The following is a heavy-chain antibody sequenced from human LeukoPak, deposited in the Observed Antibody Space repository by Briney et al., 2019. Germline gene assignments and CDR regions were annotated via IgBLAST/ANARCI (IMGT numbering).Heavy chain of an antibody. V-gene: IGHV1-69*05. J-gene: IGHJ5*02. CDR2: IIPIFGTA. Sequence: ASVKVSCKASGGTLSSYAISWVRQAPGQGLEWMGGIIPIFGTANYAQRFQGRVTITTDESTSTAYMELSSLRSEDTAVYYCARFGNYYDSSGPRWFDPWGQGTLVTVSS. D-gene: IGHD3-22*01. CDR1: GGTLSSYA. CDR3: ARFGNYYDSSGPRWFDP.